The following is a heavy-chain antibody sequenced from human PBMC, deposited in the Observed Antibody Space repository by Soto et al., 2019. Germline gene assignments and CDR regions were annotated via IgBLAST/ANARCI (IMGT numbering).Heavy chain of an antibody. D-gene: IGHD6-13*01. J-gene: IGHJ5*02. CDR3: ARDRRIAAAGAWWFDP. V-gene: IGHV3-66*01. Sequence: EVQLVESGGGLVRPGGSLRLSCAASGFTVSSNYMSWVRQAPGKGLEXXXXXYSGGSTYYADSVKGRFTISXXXXXXXXXLQXNSLRAEDTAVYYCARDRRIAAAGAWWFDPWGQGTLVTVSS. CDR1: GFTVSSNY. CDR2: XYSGGST.